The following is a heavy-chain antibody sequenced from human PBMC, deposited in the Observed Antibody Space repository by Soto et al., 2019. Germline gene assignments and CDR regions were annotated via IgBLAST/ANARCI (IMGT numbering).Heavy chain of an antibody. D-gene: IGHD6-19*01. CDR2: ISLEGSNK. V-gene: IGHV3-30*18. J-gene: IGHJ4*02. CDR1: GFNFSDYA. CDR3: AKDWATPEAARFFDS. Sequence: PGGSLRLSCAASGFNFSDYAMHWVRQAPGKGLEWLAIISLEGSNKYSAKPVKDRFTISRDNSKSTLYLQMNSLRPEDTAVYYCAKDWATPEAARFFDSWGKGTPVTVSS.